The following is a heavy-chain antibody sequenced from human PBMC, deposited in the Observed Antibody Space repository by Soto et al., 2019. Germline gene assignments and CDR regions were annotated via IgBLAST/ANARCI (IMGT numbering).Heavy chain of an antibody. CDR2: IWYDGSDK. D-gene: IGHD2-2*02. Sequence: QVQLVESGGGVVHPGESLRLSCVTSGFTFSDFVMQWVRQAPGKGLEWVAVIWYDGSDKYYGDSVKGRFTISRDNSKNTVYLQMNSLRAEDTAVYYCVRGSSCTPTTCYNLGWFAPWGQGTLVTVSS. J-gene: IGHJ5*02. CDR1: GFTFSDFV. CDR3: VRGSSCTPTTCYNLGWFAP. V-gene: IGHV3-33*01.